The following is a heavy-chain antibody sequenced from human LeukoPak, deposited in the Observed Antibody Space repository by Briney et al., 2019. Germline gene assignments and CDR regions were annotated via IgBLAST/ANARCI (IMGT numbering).Heavy chain of an antibody. CDR3: ARDILAEYGMDV. CDR1: GFTFSSHW. D-gene: IGHD3-9*01. Sequence: GSLRLSCAASGFTFSSHWMNWVRRAPGKGLEWVAIINQGGGRIGYGDSVKGRFTISRDNAKNSLYLQMNSLRAEDTAVYYCARDILAEYGMDVWGQGTTVTVSS. CDR2: INQGGGRI. V-gene: IGHV3-7*01. J-gene: IGHJ6*02.